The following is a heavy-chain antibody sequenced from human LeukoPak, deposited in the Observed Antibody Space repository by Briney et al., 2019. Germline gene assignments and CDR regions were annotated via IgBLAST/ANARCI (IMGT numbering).Heavy chain of an antibody. V-gene: IGHV1-46*01. J-gene: IGHJ4*02. Sequence: ASVKVSCKASGYTFTSYGISWVRQAPGQGLEWMGIINPSGGSTSYAQKFRGRVTMTRDTSTSTVYMELSSLRSEDKAVYYCARGGFSGYAPNPEYYFDYWGQGTLVTVSS. D-gene: IGHD5-12*01. CDR1: GYTFTSYG. CDR3: ARGGFSGYAPNPEYYFDY. CDR2: INPSGGST.